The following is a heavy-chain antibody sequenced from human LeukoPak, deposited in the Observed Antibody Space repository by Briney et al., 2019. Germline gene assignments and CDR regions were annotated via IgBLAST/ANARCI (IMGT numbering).Heavy chain of an antibody. CDR3: ARVTYYYDSRDFDY. D-gene: IGHD3-22*01. J-gene: IGHJ4*02. CDR2: IDPSDSYT. Sequence: GESLKISCKGSGYSFTSYWISWVRQMPGKGLEWMGRIDPSDSYTNYSPSFQGHVTISADKSISTAYLQWSSPKASDTAMYYCARVTYYYDSRDFDYWGQGTLVTVSS. V-gene: IGHV5-10-1*01. CDR1: GYSFTSYW.